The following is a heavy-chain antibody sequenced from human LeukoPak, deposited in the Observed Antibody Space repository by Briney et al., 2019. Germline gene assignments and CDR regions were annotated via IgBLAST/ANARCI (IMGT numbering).Heavy chain of an antibody. J-gene: IGHJ4*02. D-gene: IGHD2-15*01. CDR3: ARDLPVVALVMDY. CDR2: VSGYLKDANSAQKFYVKNT. CDR1: GYNFTNFG. Sequence: ASVKISCKACGYNFTNFGISWVRQAPGQGLEWMGWVSGYLKDANSAQKFYVKNTKYAERFHDRVTMTADTSTSTAYMELSSLKFDDTAVYFCARDLPVVALVMDYWGQGTLITVSS. V-gene: IGHV1-18*01.